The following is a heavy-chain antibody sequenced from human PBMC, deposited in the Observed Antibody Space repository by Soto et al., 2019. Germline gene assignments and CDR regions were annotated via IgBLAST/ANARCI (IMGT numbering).Heavy chain of an antibody. Sequence: QVQLVQSGAEVKKPGASVKVSCKASGYTFTGYYMHWVRQAPGQGLEWRGWINPNSGGTKYAQKFKEWVTMTRDTSISTAYMELSRLKSDDTAVYYCARAGPVVIIAATPFDYWGQGTLVTVSS. J-gene: IGHJ4*02. CDR2: INPNSGGT. CDR3: ARAGPVVIIAATPFDY. D-gene: IGHD2-15*01. V-gene: IGHV1-2*04. CDR1: GYTFTGYY.